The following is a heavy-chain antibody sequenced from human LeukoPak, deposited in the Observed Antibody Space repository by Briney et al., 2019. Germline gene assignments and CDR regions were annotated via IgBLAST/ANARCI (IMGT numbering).Heavy chain of an antibody. Sequence: GGSLRLSCAASGLTFCSHWMHWVRQAPGKGLVWVSRITNDGSSTTYADSVKGRFTISRDNSRSTLFLQMNSLRPEDTAIYYCAREGYYGSGSPPSLYFDYWGQGTLVTVSS. J-gene: IGHJ4*02. CDR2: ITNDGSST. CDR3: AREGYYGSGSPPSLYFDY. CDR1: GLTFCSHW. V-gene: IGHV3-74*01. D-gene: IGHD3-10*01.